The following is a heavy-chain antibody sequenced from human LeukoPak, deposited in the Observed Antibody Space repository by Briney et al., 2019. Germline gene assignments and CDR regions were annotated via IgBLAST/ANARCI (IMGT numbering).Heavy chain of an antibody. J-gene: IGHJ3*02. V-gene: IGHV3-15*01. CDR1: GFTFSNAW. CDR3: TTGYCTNGVCWENAFDI. Sequence: GGSLRLSCAASGFTFSNAWMSWVRQAPGKGLEWVGRIKSKTDGGTTDYAAPMKGRFTISRDDSRNTLYLQMNSLKTEDTAVYYCTTGYCTNGVCWENAFDIWGQGTMVTVSS. D-gene: IGHD2-8*01. CDR2: IKSKTDGGTT.